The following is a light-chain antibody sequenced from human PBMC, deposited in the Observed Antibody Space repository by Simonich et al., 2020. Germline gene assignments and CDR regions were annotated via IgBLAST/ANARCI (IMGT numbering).Light chain of an antibody. CDR2: LNRDGSH. CDR1: SGHSSYA. V-gene: IGLV4-69*01. CDR3: QTWGTGIVV. J-gene: IGLJ2*01. Sequence: QLVLTQSPSASASLGASVKLTCPLSSGHSSYAIAWHPQQPEKGPRDLMKLNRDGSHSKGDGIPYRFSGSSSGAERFLTISSLQSEDEAGYYCQTWGTGIVVFGGGTKLTVL.